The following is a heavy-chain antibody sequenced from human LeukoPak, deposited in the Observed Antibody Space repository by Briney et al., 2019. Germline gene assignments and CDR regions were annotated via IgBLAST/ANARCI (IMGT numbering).Heavy chain of an antibody. CDR1: GGSISSYY. J-gene: IGHJ4*02. D-gene: IGHD6-6*01. CDR3: ARSVAARPVYSDY. V-gene: IGHV4-59*01. Sequence: SETLSLTCTVSGGSISSYYWSWIRQPPGKGLEWIGYIYYSGSTNYNPSLKSRVTISVDTSKNQFSLKLSSVTAADTAVYYCARSVAARPVYSDYWGQGTLVTVSS. CDR2: IYYSGST.